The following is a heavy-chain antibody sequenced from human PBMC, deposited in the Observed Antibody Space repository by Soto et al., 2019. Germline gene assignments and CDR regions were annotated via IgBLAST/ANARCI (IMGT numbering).Heavy chain of an antibody. CDR1: GGTFSSYA. Sequence: GASVKVSCKATGGTFSSYAVSWVRQAPGQGLEWMGGIIPIFGTANYAQKCQCRVAITANQHTNKAFLDLSSLPSAETAGYYSANSDTILYYFSYWGQGTLVTVSS. J-gene: IGHJ4*02. CDR3: ANSDTILYYFSY. V-gene: IGHV1-69*13. CDR2: IIPIFGTA. D-gene: IGHD3-3*01.